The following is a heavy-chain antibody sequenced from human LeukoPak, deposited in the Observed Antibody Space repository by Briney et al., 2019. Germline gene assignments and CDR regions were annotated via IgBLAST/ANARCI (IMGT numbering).Heavy chain of an antibody. V-gene: IGHV3-23*01. CDR1: GFTFSSYA. D-gene: IGHD2-21*01. CDR3: AKDRPVAYCGGDCYPFDY. J-gene: IGHJ4*02. CDR2: ISGSGGST. Sequence: GGSLRLSCAASGFTFSSYAMSWVRQAPGKGLEWVSAISGSGGSTYYADSVKGRFTISRDNSKNTLYLQMNSLRAEDTAVYYCAKDRPVAYCGGDCYPFDYWGQGTLVTVSS.